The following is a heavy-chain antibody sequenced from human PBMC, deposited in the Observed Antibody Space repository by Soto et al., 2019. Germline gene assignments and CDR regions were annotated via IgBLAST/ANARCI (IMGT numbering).Heavy chain of an antibody. V-gene: IGHV4-34*01. D-gene: IGHD3-16*01. J-gene: IGHJ4*02. CDR1: GGSFSGYY. CDR3: ACRSYAYIFCDY. Sequence: SETLSLTCAVYGGSFSGYYWSWIRQPPGKGLEWIGEINHSGSTNYNPSLKSRVTISVDTSKNQFSLTLTSVTAADTAVYYCACRSYAYIFCDYWGAGSLVSVSS. CDR2: INHSGST.